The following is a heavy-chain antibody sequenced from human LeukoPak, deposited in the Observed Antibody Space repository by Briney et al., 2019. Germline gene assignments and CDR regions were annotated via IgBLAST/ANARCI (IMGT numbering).Heavy chain of an antibody. J-gene: IGHJ6*02. CDR3: ARTPCTTSCYMYYGMDV. CDR1: GYTFTSYG. CDR2: ISAYNGNT. V-gene: IGHV1-18*01. D-gene: IGHD2-2*02. Sequence: ASVKVSCKPSGYTFTSYGINWVRQAPGQGLEWMGWISAYNGNTNYAQKFQGRVTMTTDTSTSTAYMELRSLRSDDTAVYYCARTPCTTSCYMYYGMDVWGQGTTVTVSS.